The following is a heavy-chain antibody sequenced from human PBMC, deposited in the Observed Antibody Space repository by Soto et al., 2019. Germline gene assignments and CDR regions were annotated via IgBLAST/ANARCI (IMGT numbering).Heavy chain of an antibody. J-gene: IGHJ4*02. CDR1: GFTFSSYS. D-gene: IGHD1-26*01. CDR2: ISSSSSTI. CDR3: ARDGSDGYTHGPDF. Sequence: GGSLRLSCAASGFTFSSYSMNWVRQAPGKGLEWVSYISSSSSTIYYADSVKGRFTISRDNAKNSLYLQMNSLRDEDTAVYYWARDGSDGYTHGPDFWGQGTLVTVSS. V-gene: IGHV3-48*02.